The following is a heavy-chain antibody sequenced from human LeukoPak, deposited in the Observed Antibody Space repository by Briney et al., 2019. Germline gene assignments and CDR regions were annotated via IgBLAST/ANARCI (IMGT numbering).Heavy chain of an antibody. CDR3: ARGRCGSTSCIPFDY. D-gene: IGHD2-2*01. CDR1: GFTFSSYG. V-gene: IGHV3-33*01. CDR2: IWYDGSNK. J-gene: IGHJ4*02. Sequence: GGSLRLSCAASGFTFSSYGMHWVRQAPGKGLEWVAVIWYDGSNKYYADSVKGRFTISRDNSKNTLYLQMNSLRAKDTAVYYCARGRCGSTSCIPFDYWGQGTLVTVSS.